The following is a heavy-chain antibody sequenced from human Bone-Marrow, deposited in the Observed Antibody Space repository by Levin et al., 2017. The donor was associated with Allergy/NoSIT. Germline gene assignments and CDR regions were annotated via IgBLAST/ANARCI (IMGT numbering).Heavy chain of an antibody. CDR1: GGSFSGYY. J-gene: IGHJ6*02. D-gene: IGHD3-3*01. V-gene: IGHV4-34*01. Sequence: SQTLSLTCAVYGGSFSGYYWSWIRQPPGKGLEWIGEINHSGSTNYNPSLKSRVTISVDTSKNQFSLKLSSVTAADTAVYYCARVFGYYDFFRRRSSYYYYGMDVWGQGTTVTVSS. CDR2: INHSGST. CDR3: ARVFGYYDFFRRRSSYYYYGMDV.